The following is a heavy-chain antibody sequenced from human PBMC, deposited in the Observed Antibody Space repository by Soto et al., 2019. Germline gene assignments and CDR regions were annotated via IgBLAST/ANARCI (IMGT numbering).Heavy chain of an antibody. D-gene: IGHD5-18*01. V-gene: IGHV4-4*07. CDR3: ARDSPYRGYNYSRMDV. CDR2: IYFSGET. J-gene: IGHJ6*02. Sequence: KTSETLSLTCTVSGGSINSSYWSWIRQPTGKGLEWIGRIYFSGETNYNPSLKSRLTMSVDTSKTQFSLKLSSVTAADTAVYYCARDSPYRGYNYSRMDVWGQGTTVTVSS. CDR1: GGSINSSY.